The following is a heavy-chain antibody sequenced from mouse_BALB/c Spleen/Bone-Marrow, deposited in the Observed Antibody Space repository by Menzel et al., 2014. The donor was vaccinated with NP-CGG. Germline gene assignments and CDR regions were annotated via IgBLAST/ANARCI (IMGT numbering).Heavy chain of an antibody. CDR1: GYTFTDYE. J-gene: IGHJ3*01. D-gene: IGHD4-1*01. Sequence: VKLMESGAELVGPGASVTLSCKASGYTFTDYEMHWVKQTPVHGLEWIGAIDPETGGTAYNQKFKGKATLTPDKSSSTAYMELRSQTAEYSAXXYCTRSETGSLAYWGQGTLLTVSS. CDR2: IDPETGGT. CDR3: TRSETGSLAY. V-gene: IGHV1-15*01.